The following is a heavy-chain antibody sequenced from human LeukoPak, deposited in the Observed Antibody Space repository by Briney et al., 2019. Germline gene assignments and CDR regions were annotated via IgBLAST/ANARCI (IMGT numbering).Heavy chain of an antibody. V-gene: IGHV3-33*01. J-gene: IGHJ5*02. D-gene: IGHD3-10*01. CDR1: GFTFSSYG. Sequence: PGGSLRLSCAASGFTFSSYGMHWVRQAPGKGLEWVAVIWYDGSNKYYADSVKGRFTISRDNSKNSLYLQMNSLRDEDTAVYYCARVSLYYYDAGSPGPPFDPWGQGTLVTVSS. CDR2: IWYDGSNK. CDR3: ARVSLYYYDAGSPGPPFDP.